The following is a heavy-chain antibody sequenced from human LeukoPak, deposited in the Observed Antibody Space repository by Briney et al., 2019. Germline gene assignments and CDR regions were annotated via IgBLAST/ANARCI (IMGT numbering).Heavy chain of an antibody. CDR1: GYTLTELS. D-gene: IGHD6-19*01. CDR3: ATSIAVAGMRWFDP. Sequence: ASVKVSCKVSGYTLTELSMHWVRQAPGKGLEWMGGFDPEDGETIYAQKFRGRVTMTEDTSTDTAYMELSSLRSEDTAVYYCATSIAVAGMRWFDPWGQGTLVTVSS. CDR2: FDPEDGET. J-gene: IGHJ5*02. V-gene: IGHV1-24*01.